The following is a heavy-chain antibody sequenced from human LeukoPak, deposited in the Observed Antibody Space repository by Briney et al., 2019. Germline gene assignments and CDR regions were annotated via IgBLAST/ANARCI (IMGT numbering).Heavy chain of an antibody. CDR2: IYSGGST. Sequence: GGSLRLSCAASGFTVSSNYMSWVRQAPGKGLEWVSVIYSGGSTYYADSVKGRFTISRDNSKDTLYLQMNSLRAEDTAVYYCARAPGYYYGMDVWGQGTTVTVSS. J-gene: IGHJ6*02. CDR3: ARAPGYYYGMDV. V-gene: IGHV3-53*01. CDR1: GFTVSSNY.